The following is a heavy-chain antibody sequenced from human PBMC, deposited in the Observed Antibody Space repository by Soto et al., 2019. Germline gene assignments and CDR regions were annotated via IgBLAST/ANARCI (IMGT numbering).Heavy chain of an antibody. D-gene: IGHD2-21*01. CDR3: ARDWGACTPGECYSHGFDL. Sequence: QEQLVESGGGMVQPGGTLRLSCAVSGFTLDTYGMHWVRQAAGQGLEGVAVSWHDGRHLDYADSVRGRFTVFRDDSKNTLFLEMNGLRGDDTAVYYCARDWGACTPGECYSHGFDLWGQGTLVTVSS. V-gene: IGHV3-33*01. J-gene: IGHJ3*01. CDR2: SWHDGRHL. CDR1: GFTLDTYG.